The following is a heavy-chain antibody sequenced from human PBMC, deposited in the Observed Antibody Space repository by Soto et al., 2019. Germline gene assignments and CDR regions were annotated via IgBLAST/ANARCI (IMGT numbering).Heavy chain of an antibody. J-gene: IGHJ4*02. D-gene: IGHD6-13*01. CDR2: IHYSGTT. Sequence: PSETLSLPCTVSGGSMRNYVWTWIRQPPGKGLEWIGYIHYSGTTSFFPSYNPSLRSRVTISEDTSKNQFSLKLLSVTTADTAVYFCAAGEASSRNIAPYYLDFSGQRTLVTFCS. CDR1: GGSMRNYV. CDR3: AAGEASSRNIAPYYLDF. V-gene: IGHV4-59*01.